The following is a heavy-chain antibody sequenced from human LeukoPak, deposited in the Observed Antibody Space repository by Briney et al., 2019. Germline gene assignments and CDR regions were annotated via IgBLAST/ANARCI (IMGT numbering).Heavy chain of an antibody. J-gene: IGHJ6*03. CDR1: GGSISSSSYY. CDR2: IYTSGST. CDR3: ARTYYYYYYMDV. Sequence: SETLSLTCTVSGGSISSSSYYWGWIRQPAGKGLEWIGRIYTSGSTNYNPSLKSRVTMSVDTSKNQFSLKLSSVTAADTAVYYCARTYYYYYYMDVWGKGTTVTISS. V-gene: IGHV4-61*02.